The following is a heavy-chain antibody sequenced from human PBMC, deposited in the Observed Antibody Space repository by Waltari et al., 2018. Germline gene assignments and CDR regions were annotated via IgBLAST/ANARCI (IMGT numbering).Heavy chain of an antibody. CDR3: AGDRAIGLFFDY. D-gene: IGHD2-2*01. J-gene: IGHJ4*02. CDR1: GDAVSGNYW. V-gene: IGHV4-4*02. CDR2: ANHSGKT. Sequence: QVQLQESGQGLGKHSGTLSLTCAVSGDAVSGNYWGGWVRQSPENGLEWIGQANHSGKTHYNPSLQSRVTISVDKPKNQFSLNLNSVTGADTAVYYCAGDRAIGLFFDYWGRGTLVTVSS.